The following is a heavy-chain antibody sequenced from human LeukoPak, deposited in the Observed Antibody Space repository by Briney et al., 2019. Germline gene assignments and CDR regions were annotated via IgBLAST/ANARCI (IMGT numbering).Heavy chain of an antibody. CDR2: IHPGDSDT. CDR1: GYSFTSYW. J-gene: IGHJ4*02. V-gene: IGHV5-51*01. D-gene: IGHD1-26*01. CDR3: ATASGPYSGSYYDFDY. Sequence: GESLKISCKGSGYSFTSYWIGWVRQMPGKGLEWMVIIHPGDSDTRYSPSFQGQVTISADKSISTAYLQWSSLKASDTAMYYCATASGPYSGSYYDFDYWGQGTLVTVSS.